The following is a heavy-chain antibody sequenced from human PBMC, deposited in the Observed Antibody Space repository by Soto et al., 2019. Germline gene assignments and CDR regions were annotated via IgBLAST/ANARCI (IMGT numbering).Heavy chain of an antibody. CDR1: GVSISSGGYY. CDR3: AREYYYDSSGFDY. J-gene: IGHJ4*02. V-gene: IGHV4-31*03. D-gene: IGHD3-22*01. CDR2: IYYSGST. Sequence: SETLSLTCTVSGVSISSGGYYWTWIRQHPQKGLEWIGHIYYSGSTYYNPSLKSRVTVSVDTSKNQFSLKLSSVTAADTAVYYCAREYYYDSSGFDYWGQGTLVTVSS.